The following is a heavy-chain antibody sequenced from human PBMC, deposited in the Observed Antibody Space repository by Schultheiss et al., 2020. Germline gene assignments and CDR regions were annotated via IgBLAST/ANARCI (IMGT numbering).Heavy chain of an antibody. Sequence: GGSLRLSCAASGFTFSSYWMHWVRQTPAKGLEWVAGISWDSGSLAYADSVEGRFTISRDNSKNTLYLQMNSLRAEDTAVYYCAKDLDSSGYYIFENWGQGTLVTVSS. CDR2: ISWDSGSL. J-gene: IGHJ4*02. CDR1: GFTFSSYW. CDR3: AKDLDSSGYYIFEN. V-gene: IGHV3-74*01. D-gene: IGHD3-22*01.